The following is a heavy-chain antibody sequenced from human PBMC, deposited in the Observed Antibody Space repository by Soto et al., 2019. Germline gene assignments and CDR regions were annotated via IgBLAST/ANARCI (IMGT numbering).Heavy chain of an antibody. D-gene: IGHD5-12*01. Sequence: PGGSLRLSCAASGFTFCSYAMHWVRQAPGKGLEYVSAISSNGGSTYYGDSVKGRFTISRDNSKNTLYLQMNSLRTGDTAVYFCARGAGHTGYDFELDYWGQGTLVTVSS. J-gene: IGHJ4*02. V-gene: IGHV3-64*04. CDR3: ARGAGHTGYDFELDY. CDR2: ISSNGGST. CDR1: GFTFCSYA.